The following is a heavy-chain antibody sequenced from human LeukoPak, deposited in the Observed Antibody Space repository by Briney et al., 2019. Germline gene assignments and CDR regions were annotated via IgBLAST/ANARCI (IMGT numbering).Heavy chain of an antibody. V-gene: IGHV3-11*01. J-gene: IGHJ4*02. D-gene: IGHD3-10*01. CDR3: ARAYWAYGSGSYCDY. Sequence: GGSLRLSCAASGFTFSDYYMTWIRQAPGKGLEGVSYISSSGSTIYYADSVKGRFTISRDNAKNSLYLQMNSLRAEDTAVYYCARAYWAYGSGSYCDYWGQGTLVTVSS. CDR1: GFTFSDYY. CDR2: ISSSGSTI.